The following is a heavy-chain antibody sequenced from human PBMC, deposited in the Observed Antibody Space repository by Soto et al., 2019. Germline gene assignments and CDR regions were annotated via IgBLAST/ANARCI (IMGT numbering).Heavy chain of an antibody. CDR2: ISGSGGST. CDR3: ARAAMVRGVIPDKMRHGYMDV. D-gene: IGHD3-10*01. Sequence: GGSLRLSCAASGFTFSSYAMSWVRQAPGKGLEWVSAISGSGGSTYYADSVKGRFTISRDNSKNTLYLQMNSRRAEDPAVYYCARAAMVRGVIPDKMRHGYMDVGGKGTTVTVSS. J-gene: IGHJ6*03. V-gene: IGHV3-23*01. CDR1: GFTFSSYA.